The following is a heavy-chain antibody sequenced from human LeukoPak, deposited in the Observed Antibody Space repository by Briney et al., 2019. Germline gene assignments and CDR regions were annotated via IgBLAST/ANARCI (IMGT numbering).Heavy chain of an antibody. D-gene: IGHD4-17*01. V-gene: IGHV3-30-3*01. CDR2: ISYDGSNK. Sequence: GRSLRLSCAASRFTFSSYAMHWVRQAPGKGLEWVAVISYDGSNKYYADSVKGRFTISRDNSKNTLYLQMNSLRAEDTAVYYCARDPNGDYIGAFEFWGQGTMVTVSS. CDR1: RFTFSSYA. CDR3: ARDPNGDYIGAFEF. J-gene: IGHJ3*01.